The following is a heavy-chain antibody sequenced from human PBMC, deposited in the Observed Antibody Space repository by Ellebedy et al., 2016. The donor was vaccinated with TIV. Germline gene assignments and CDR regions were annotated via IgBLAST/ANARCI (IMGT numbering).Heavy chain of an antibody. J-gene: IGHJ3*02. Sequence: GGSLRLXXAASGFSVSSNDMSWVRQRPGKGLECVSLINSGGATYYADSVEGRFTISRDNSKKTLYLQISGLGADDTAVYYCVTRHNAAFDIWGQGTTVTVS. CDR1: GFSVSSND. V-gene: IGHV3-53*01. D-gene: IGHD1-1*01. CDR3: VTRHNAAFDI. CDR2: INSGGAT.